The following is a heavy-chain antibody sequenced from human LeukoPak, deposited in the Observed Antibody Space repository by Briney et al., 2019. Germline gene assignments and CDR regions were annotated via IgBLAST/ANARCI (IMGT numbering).Heavy chain of an antibody. CDR1: GFTFSDYW. CDR2: ISYDGSNK. D-gene: IGHD1-26*01. Sequence: GGSLRLSCAASGFTFSDYWMDWVRQAPGKGLEWVAIISYDGSNKYYADSVKGRFTISRDNSKNTLFLQMNSLRGEDTAMYYCAKHPGDFTGIVNYYYMDVWGKGTTVTVSS. CDR3: AKHPGDFTGIVNYYYMDV. J-gene: IGHJ6*03. V-gene: IGHV3-30*18.